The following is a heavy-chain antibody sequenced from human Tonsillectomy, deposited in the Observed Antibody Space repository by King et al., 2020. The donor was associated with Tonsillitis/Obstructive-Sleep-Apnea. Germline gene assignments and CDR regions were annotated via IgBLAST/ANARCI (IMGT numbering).Heavy chain of an antibody. CDR2: IWYDGSNK. Sequence: VQLVESGGGVVQPGRSLRLSCAASGFTFSSYGMHWVRQAPGKGLEWVAVIWYDGSNKYYAVSVKGRFTISRDNSKNTLYLQMNSLRAEDTAVYYCARDFHRGVVVAAPSDYWGQGTLVTVSS. CDR3: ARDFHRGVVVAAPSDY. J-gene: IGHJ4*02. V-gene: IGHV3-33*01. D-gene: IGHD2-15*01. CDR1: GFTFSSYG.